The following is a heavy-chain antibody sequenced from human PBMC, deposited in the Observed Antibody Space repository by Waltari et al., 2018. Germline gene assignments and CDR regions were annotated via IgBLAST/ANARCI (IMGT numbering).Heavy chain of an antibody. D-gene: IGHD5-12*01. Sequence: QLQLQESGPGMVKPPGTLSLTCGVSGDSSCSTYWWSWVRQPPGKGLEWIGQVYGGGKTNYNPSCASRVTVALDTYNKQFSLTVTSATAADTAVYYCARDRGRGLYLDSWGPGLLVTVSP. V-gene: IGHV4-4*03. CDR1: GDSSCSTYW. CDR2: VYGGGKT. J-gene: IGHJ4*02. CDR3: ARDRGRGLYLDS.